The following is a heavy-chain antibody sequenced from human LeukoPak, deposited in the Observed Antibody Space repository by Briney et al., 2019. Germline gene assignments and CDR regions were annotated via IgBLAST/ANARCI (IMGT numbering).Heavy chain of an antibody. CDR2: ISSSSSYI. J-gene: IGHJ4*02. CDR1: GFTFSSYS. CDR3: AGGTSNYYDSSGYLEPIDY. D-gene: IGHD3-22*01. Sequence: GGSLRLSCAASGFTFSSYSMNWVRQAPGKGLEWVSSISSSSSYIYYADSVKGRFTISRDNTKNTLYLQMNSLRADDTAVYYCAGGTSNYYDSSGYLEPIDYWGQGTLVTVSS. V-gene: IGHV3-21*01.